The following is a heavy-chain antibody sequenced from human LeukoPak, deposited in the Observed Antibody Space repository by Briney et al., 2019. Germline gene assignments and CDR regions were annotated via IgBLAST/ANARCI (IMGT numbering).Heavy chain of an antibody. D-gene: IGHD2-21*02. CDR3: ARDRGLATYCGGDCFEAEY. CDR2: ISGSGGDI. Sequence: GGSLRLSCVVSGFGFSDSYMTWIRQTPGKGLECLAYISGSGGDIYYADSVKGRFTISRDNAKNSLYLQMNSLRAEDTAVYYCARDRGLATYCGGDCFEAEYWGQGSLVTVSS. V-gene: IGHV3-11*04. J-gene: IGHJ4*02. CDR1: GFGFSDSY.